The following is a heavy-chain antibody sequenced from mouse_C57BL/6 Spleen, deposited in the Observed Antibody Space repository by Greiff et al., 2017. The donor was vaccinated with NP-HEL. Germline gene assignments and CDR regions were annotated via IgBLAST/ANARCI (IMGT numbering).Heavy chain of an antibody. V-gene: IGHV1-80*01. Sequence: QVQLQQSGAELVKPGASVKISCKASGYAFSSYWMNWVKQRPGQGLEWIGQIYPGDGDTNYNGKFKGKATLTADKSSSPAYMQLSSLTSEDSAVYFCARGGGYYGNYGYAMDYWGQGTSVTVSS. CDR2: IYPGDGDT. D-gene: IGHD2-1*01. J-gene: IGHJ4*01. CDR3: ARGGGYYGNYGYAMDY. CDR1: GYAFSSYW.